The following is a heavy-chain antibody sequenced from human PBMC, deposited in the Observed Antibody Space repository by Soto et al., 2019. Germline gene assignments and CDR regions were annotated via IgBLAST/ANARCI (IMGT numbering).Heavy chain of an antibody. CDR2: INPNSGGT. CDR1: GYTFTGYY. V-gene: IGHV1-2*02. J-gene: IGHJ4*02. D-gene: IGHD1-26*01. CDR3: ARDFVVGATETDLDY. Sequence: ASVKVSCKASGYTFTGYYMHWVRQAPGQGLEWMGWINPNSGGTNYAQKFQGRVTMTRDTSISTAYMELSRLRSDDTAVYYCARDFVVGATETDLDYWGQGTLVTVS.